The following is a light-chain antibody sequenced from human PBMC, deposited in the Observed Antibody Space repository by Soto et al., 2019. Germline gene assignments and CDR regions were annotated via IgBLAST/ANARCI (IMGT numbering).Light chain of an antibody. CDR1: QSVSRN. CDR3: QQYNNWPPGT. Sequence: EIVMTQSPATLSVSPGERATLSCRASQSVSRNLAWYQQKPGQAPRLLIYGASTRATGIPARFSGSGSGTEFTLTISSLQSEDFAVYYCQQYNNWPPGTFGPGTKLEIK. V-gene: IGKV3-15*01. CDR2: GAS. J-gene: IGKJ2*01.